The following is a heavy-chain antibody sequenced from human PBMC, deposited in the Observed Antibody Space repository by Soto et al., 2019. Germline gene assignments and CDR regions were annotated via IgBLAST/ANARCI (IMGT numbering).Heavy chain of an antibody. V-gene: IGHV4-39*01. D-gene: IGHD3-3*01. Sequence: PSETLALTSIDSDGSTSSSSYAGGWIRQPRGKGREWIGGIYYSGSTYYNPSLKTRVSISVDTSKNQFSLNLSSVTAADTAVYYCARGKRRITIFGVVRTRPYDAFDLWGQGTMVPASS. CDR3: ARGKRRITIFGVVRTRPYDAFDL. CDR2: IYYSGST. J-gene: IGHJ3*01. CDR1: DGSTSSSSYA.